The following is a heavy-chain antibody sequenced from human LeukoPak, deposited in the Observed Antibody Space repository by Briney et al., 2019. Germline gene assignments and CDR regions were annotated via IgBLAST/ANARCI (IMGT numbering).Heavy chain of an antibody. J-gene: IGHJ6*03. Sequence: ASVKVSCKASGYTFTSYGISWVRQAPGQGLEWMGWISAYNGNTNYAQKLQGRVTMTTDTSTSTAYMELRSLRSDDTAVYYCARVGYSSGWPNYYYYMDVWGKGTTVTVSS. CDR3: ARVGYSSGWPNYYYYMDV. CDR1: GYTFTSYG. D-gene: IGHD6-19*01. V-gene: IGHV1-18*01. CDR2: ISAYNGNT.